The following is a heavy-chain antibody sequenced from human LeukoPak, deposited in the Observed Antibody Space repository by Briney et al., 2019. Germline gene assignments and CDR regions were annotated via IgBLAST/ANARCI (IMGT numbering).Heavy chain of an antibody. CDR1: GFTFSNAW. CDR3: NTDLGNY. Sequence: GESLTLSCAVSGFTFSNAWMSWVRHPQGQGMDWDGRIKSKTDGGTTDYAAPVKGRFTISRDASNNTLYLQMNSLKTEDTAVYYCNTDLGNYWGEGTLVTVSS. D-gene: IGHD7-27*01. J-gene: IGHJ4*02. V-gene: IGHV3-15*01. CDR2: IKSKTDGGTT.